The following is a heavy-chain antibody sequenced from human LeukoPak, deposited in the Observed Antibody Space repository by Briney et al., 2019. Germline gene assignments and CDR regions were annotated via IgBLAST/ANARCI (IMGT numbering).Heavy chain of an antibody. CDR2: ISYDGSNK. J-gene: IGHJ4*02. CDR1: GFTFSSYG. CDR3: AREAGYGGNSGVY. V-gene: IGHV3-30*03. D-gene: IGHD4-23*01. Sequence: GRSLRLSCAASGFTFSSYGMHWVRQAPGKGLEWVAVISYDGSNKYYADSVKGRFTISRDNSKNTLYLQMNSLRAEDTAVYYCAREAGYGGNSGVYWGQGTLVTVSS.